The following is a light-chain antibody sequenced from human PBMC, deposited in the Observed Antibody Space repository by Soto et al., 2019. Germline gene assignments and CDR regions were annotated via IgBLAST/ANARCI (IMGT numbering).Light chain of an antibody. V-gene: IGLV2-8*01. CDR2: EIS. J-gene: IGLJ3*02. CDR3: SSYAGSNNWV. Sequence: QSALTQPPSASGSPGQSVTISCTGTSSDVGGYNYVSWYQQYPGKAPKVMMYEISKRPSGVPDRFSGFKSGNTASLTVSGLQAEDEADYYCSSYAGSNNWVFGGGTKLTVL. CDR1: SSDVGGYNY.